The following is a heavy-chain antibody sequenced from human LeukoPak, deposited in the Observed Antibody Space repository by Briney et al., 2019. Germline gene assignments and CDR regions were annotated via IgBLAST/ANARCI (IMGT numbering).Heavy chain of an antibody. CDR2: INSDGSST. CDR1: GFTFSSYW. Sequence: HPGGSLRLSCAASGFTFSSYWMHWVRHAPGKGLVWVSRINSDGSSTSYADSVKGRFTISRDNAKNTLYLQMNSLRAEDTAVYYCARSRRDGYGGDAFDIRGQGTMVTVSS. CDR3: ARSRRDGYGGDAFDI. D-gene: IGHD5-24*01. J-gene: IGHJ3*02. V-gene: IGHV3-74*01.